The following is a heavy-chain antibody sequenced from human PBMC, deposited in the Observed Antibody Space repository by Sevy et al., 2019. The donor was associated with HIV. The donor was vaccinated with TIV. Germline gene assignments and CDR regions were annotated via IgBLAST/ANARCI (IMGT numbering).Heavy chain of an antibody. V-gene: IGHV3-30*02. D-gene: IGHD3-22*01. CDR1: GFTFSSYG. J-gene: IGHJ4*02. CDR2: IRYDGSNK. CDR3: AKDGSRITMIVVAQYYFDY. Sequence: GGSLRLSCAASGFTFSSYGMHWVRQSPGKGLEWVAFIRYDGSNKYYADSVKGGFTISRDNSKNTLYLQMISLRAEDTAVYYCAKDGSRITMIVVAQYYFDYWGQGTLVTVSS.